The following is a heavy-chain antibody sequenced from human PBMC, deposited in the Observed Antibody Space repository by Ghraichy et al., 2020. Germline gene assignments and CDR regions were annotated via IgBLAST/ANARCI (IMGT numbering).Heavy chain of an antibody. CDR1: GGSIRRNY. Sequence: SETLSLTCSVSGGSIRRNYWSWIRQPPRKGLEWIGYIFYSGTTNYNPVLKSRVTLSVDTSKNQFSLTVWSVNAADTAVYYCARNRGSSSYDYYGMDVWGQGTTVTVSS. J-gene: IGHJ6*02. CDR2: IFYSGTT. D-gene: IGHD1-14*01. CDR3: ARNRGSSSYDYYGMDV. V-gene: IGHV4-59*01.